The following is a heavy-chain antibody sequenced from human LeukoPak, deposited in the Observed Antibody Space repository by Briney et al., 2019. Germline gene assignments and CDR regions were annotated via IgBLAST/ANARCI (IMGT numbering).Heavy chain of an antibody. V-gene: IGHV4-4*07. J-gene: IGHJ4*02. Sequence: SETLSLTCAVSGYSISSGYYWGWIRQPAGKGLEWIGRIYTSGSTNYNPSLKSRVTMSVDTSKNQFSLKLSSVTAADTAVYYCARVRLGYFDYWGQGTLVTVSS. CDR1: GYSISSGYY. CDR2: IYTSGST. CDR3: ARVRLGYFDY. D-gene: IGHD3-16*01.